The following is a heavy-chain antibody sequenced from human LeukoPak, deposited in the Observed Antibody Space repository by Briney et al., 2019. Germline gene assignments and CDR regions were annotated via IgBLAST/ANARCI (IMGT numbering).Heavy chain of an antibody. J-gene: IGHJ4*02. CDR2: IYYSGST. D-gene: IGHD6-19*01. CDR1: GASISNYY. V-gene: IGHV4-59*01. CDR3: AAEGSSGFDY. Sequence: SETLSLTCTVSGASISNYYWSWLRQPXGXGXEWIGYIYYSGSTNYNPSLKSRVTISVDTSKNQFSLRLSSVTAADTAVYYCAAEGSSGFDYWGQGTLVTVSS.